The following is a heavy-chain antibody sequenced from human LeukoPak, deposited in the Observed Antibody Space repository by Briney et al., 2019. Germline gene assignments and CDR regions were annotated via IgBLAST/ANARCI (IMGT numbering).Heavy chain of an antibody. D-gene: IGHD6-13*01. CDR1: GYTFTSYA. J-gene: IGHJ5*02. CDR3: ARPRGYSSSWYGNWFDP. CDR2: INTNTGNP. V-gene: IGHV7-4-1*02. Sequence: AASMKVSCKASGYTFTSYAVNWVRQAPGQGLEWMGWINTNTGNPTYAQGFTGRFVFSLDTSVSTAYLQISSLKAEDTAVYYCARPRGYSSSWYGNWFDPWGQGTLVTVSS.